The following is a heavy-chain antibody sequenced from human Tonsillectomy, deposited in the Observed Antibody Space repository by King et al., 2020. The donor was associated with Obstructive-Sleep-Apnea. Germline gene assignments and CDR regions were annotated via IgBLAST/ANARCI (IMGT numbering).Heavy chain of an antibody. CDR2: IYNSGRT. J-gene: IGHJ4*02. Sequence: QLQESGPGLVKPSQTLSLTCTVSGGSISSGAYYWSWIRQHPGKGLEWIGYIYNSGRTYYNPSLKSRVTISVDTSENQFSLKVPSVTAADTAVYYCASKKFPAAPLDYWGQGTLVTVSS. V-gene: IGHV4-31*03. CDR3: ASKKFPAAPLDY. D-gene: IGHD2-2*01. CDR1: GGSISSGAYY.